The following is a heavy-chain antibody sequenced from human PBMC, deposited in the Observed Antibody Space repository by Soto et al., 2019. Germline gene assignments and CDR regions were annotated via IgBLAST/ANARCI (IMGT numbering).Heavy chain of an antibody. J-gene: IGHJ4*01. Sequence: EVQLLESGGGLVQPGGSVRLSCGASGFTFSSYAMSWVRQAPGKGLEWVSAISGNGADTTYAESVRGRFTISRDNSKXXXXXXXNSLXXXXXXXXXXGKERRGXXXXXXXYWG. D-gene: IGHD3-10*01. CDR3: GKERRGXXXXXXXY. CDR1: GFTFSSYA. V-gene: IGHV3-23*01. CDR2: ISGNGADT.